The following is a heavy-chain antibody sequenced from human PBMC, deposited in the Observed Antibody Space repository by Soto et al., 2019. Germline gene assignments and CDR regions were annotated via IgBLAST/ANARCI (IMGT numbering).Heavy chain of an antibody. J-gene: IGHJ4*02. CDR1: GFTFSSYA. D-gene: IGHD2-2*01. CDR3: GRCSSTSCHLGADY. CDR2: ISHDGSNK. V-gene: IGHV3-30-3*01. Sequence: QVQLVESGGGVVQPGRSLRLSCAASGFTFSSYAMHWVHQAPGKGLEWVALISHDGSNKYYADSVKGRFTISRDNSKNTLYLQMNSLRNEDTSGYYCGRCSSTSCHLGADYWGQGTLVTVSP.